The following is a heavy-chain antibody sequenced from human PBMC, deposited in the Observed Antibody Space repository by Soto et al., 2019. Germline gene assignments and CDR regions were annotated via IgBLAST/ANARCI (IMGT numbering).Heavy chain of an antibody. CDR3: ARSMDSSGFYFSNC. J-gene: IGHJ4*02. V-gene: IGHV4-59*01. D-gene: IGHD3-22*01. Sequence: SETLSLTCTVSGGFISSYYWSWIRQSPGKGLELIGYIHHTGSTNYNPSLKSRVTMSLDTSRNQFSLKLYSVTAADTAVYYCARSMDSSGFYFSNCWGQGTLVTVSS. CDR1: GGFISSYY. CDR2: IHHTGST.